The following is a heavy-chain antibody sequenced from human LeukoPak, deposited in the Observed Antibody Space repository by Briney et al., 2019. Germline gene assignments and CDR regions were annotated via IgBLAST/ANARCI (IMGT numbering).Heavy chain of an antibody. D-gene: IGHD6-19*01. J-gene: IGHJ4*02. CDR2: IWYDGSNK. CDR3: ARGQSSGWKGGKDFDY. Sequence: GGSLRLSCAASGFTFSSYGMHWVRQAPGKGLEWVAGIWYDGSNKYYADSVKGRFTISRDNSKNTLYLQMNSLRAEDTAVYYCARGQSSGWKGGKDFDYWGQGTLVTVSS. V-gene: IGHV3-33*01. CDR1: GFTFSSYG.